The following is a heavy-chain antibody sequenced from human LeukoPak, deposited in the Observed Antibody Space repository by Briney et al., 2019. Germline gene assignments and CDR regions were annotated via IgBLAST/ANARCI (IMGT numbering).Heavy chain of an antibody. CDR1: GFTFSSYE. CDR2: ISASGTKI. J-gene: IGHJ3*02. CDR3: ARDATTHTIGGYDDAFDI. V-gene: IGHV3-48*03. D-gene: IGHD6-19*01. Sequence: PGGSLRLSCAASGFTFSSYEMNWVRQAPGKGLEWVSYISASGTKIYYADSVKGRFTISRDNAEKSLYLQMNSLRAEDTAVYYCARDATTHTIGGYDDAFDIWGHGTMVTVSS.